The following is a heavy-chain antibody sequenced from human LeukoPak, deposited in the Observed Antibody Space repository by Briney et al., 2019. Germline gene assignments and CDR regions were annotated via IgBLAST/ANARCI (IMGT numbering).Heavy chain of an antibody. CDR3: ARDRRPLVTYYDFWSGSGYWFDP. D-gene: IGHD3-3*01. Sequence: SVKLSCKASGGTFSSYAISWVRQAPGQGLEWMGGIIPILGTANYAQKFQGRVTITTDESTSTAYMELSSLRSEDTDVYYCARDRRPLVTYYDFWSGSGYWFDPWGQGTLVTVSS. V-gene: IGHV1-69*05. J-gene: IGHJ5*02. CDR2: IIPILGTA. CDR1: GGTFSSYA.